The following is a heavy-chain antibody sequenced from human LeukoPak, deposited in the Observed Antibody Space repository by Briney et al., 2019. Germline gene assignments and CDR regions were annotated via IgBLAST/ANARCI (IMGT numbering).Heavy chain of an antibody. Sequence: KPSETLSLTCAVYGGSFSGYYWSWIRQPPGKGLEWIGEINHSGSTNYNPSLKSRVTISVDTSKNQFSLKLSSVTAADTAVDYCAREAMVRGVIISRYYYYYMDVWGKGTTVTVSS. CDR3: AREAMVRGVIISRYYYYYMDV. V-gene: IGHV4-34*01. CDR1: GGSFSGYY. CDR2: INHSGST. J-gene: IGHJ6*03. D-gene: IGHD3-10*01.